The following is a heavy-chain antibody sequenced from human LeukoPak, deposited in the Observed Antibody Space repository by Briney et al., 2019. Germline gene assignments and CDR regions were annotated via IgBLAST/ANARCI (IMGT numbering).Heavy chain of an antibody. J-gene: IGHJ4*02. Sequence: GASVKVSCKASGGTFSSYAISWVRQAPGQGLEWMGGIIPTFGTANYAQKFQGRVTITTDESTSTAYMELSSLRSEDTAVYYCARARYYYDSSGYYDYWGQGTLVTVSS. CDR3: ARARYYYDSSGYYDY. CDR1: GGTFSSYA. D-gene: IGHD3-22*01. V-gene: IGHV1-69*05. CDR2: IIPTFGTA.